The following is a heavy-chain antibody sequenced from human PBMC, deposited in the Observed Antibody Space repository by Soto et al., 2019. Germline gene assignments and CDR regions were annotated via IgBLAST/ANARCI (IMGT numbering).Heavy chain of an antibody. CDR1: GGTFSSYA. V-gene: IGHV1-69*12. CDR3: ARVVTIFGVVPHYYYGMDV. Sequence: QVQLVQSGAEVKKPGSSVKVSCKASGGTFSSYAISWVRQAPGQGLEWMGGIIPIFGTANYAQKFQGRVTITADEXXSXAXXELSSLRSEDTAVYYCARVVTIFGVVPHYYYGMDVWGQGTTVTVSS. D-gene: IGHD3-3*01. J-gene: IGHJ6*02. CDR2: IIPIFGTA.